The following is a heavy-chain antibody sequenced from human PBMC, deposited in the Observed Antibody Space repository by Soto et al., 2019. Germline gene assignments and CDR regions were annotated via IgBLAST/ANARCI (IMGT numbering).Heavy chain of an antibody. J-gene: IGHJ4*02. Sequence: GGSLRLSCAASGFTFSSYGMHWVRQAPGKGLEWVALIWYDGSNKYYADSVKGRFTISRDNSKNTLFLQMNSLRAEDTAVYYCARDTLIRDYQLPYDWGQGTLVTVSS. CDR2: IWYDGSNK. CDR1: GFTFSSYG. D-gene: IGHD2-2*01. CDR3: ARDTLIRDYQLPYD. V-gene: IGHV3-33*01.